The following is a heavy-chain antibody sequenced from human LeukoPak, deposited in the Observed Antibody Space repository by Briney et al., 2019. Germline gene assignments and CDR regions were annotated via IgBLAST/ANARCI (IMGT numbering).Heavy chain of an antibody. Sequence: ASVKDSCKASGYTFTGYYMHWVRQAPGQGLEWMGWINPNSGGTNYAQKFQGRVTMTRDTSIGTAYMELSRLRSDDTAVYYCARDLVYCTNGVCFTAPPLNWFDVGGQGTLVTVSS. J-gene: IGHJ5*02. CDR2: INPNSGGT. CDR1: GYTFTGYY. D-gene: IGHD2-8*01. CDR3: ARDLVYCTNGVCFTAPPLNWFDV. V-gene: IGHV1-2*02.